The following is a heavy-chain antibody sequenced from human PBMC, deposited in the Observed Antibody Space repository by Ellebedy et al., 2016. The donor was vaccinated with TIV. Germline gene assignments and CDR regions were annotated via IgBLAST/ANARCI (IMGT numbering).Heavy chain of an antibody. J-gene: IGHJ4*02. CDR1: GFHFSSYS. V-gene: IGHV3-48*04. D-gene: IGHD5-24*01. Sequence: GESLKISCVASGFHFSSYSMNWVRQAPGGGLEWISYLSPTSHSIYYADSVKGRFTISRASVRNSVFLQMDSLTAEDTAVYYCARDQRPTWQQFTGPSFDYWGPGILVTVSS. CDR3: ARDQRPTWQQFTGPSFDY. CDR2: LSPTSHSI.